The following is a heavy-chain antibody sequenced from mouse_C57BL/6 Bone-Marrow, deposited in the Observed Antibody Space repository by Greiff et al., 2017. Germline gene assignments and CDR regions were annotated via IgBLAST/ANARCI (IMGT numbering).Heavy chain of an antibody. D-gene: IGHD1-1*01. CDR3: ARDYYGSSVYFDY. Sequence: VHVKQSGPELVKPGASVKMSCKASGYTFTDYNMHWVKQSHGKSLEWIGYINPNNGGTSYNQKFKGKATLTVNKSSSTAYMELRSLTSEDSAVYYCARDYYGSSVYFDYWGQGTTLTVSS. V-gene: IGHV1-22*01. CDR1: GYTFTDYN. J-gene: IGHJ2*01. CDR2: INPNNGGT.